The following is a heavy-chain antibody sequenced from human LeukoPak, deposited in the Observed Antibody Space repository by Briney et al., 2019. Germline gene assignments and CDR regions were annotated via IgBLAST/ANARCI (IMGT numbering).Heavy chain of an antibody. D-gene: IGHD6-19*01. J-gene: IGHJ3*02. V-gene: IGHV1-18*01. Sequence: ASVKVSFKASGYTFTSYGISWVRRAPGQGLEWMGWISAYNGNTNYAQKLQGRVTMTTDTSTSTAYMELRSLRSDDTAVYYCAEIAVAAHDAFDIWGQGTMVTVSS. CDR3: AEIAVAAHDAFDI. CDR1: GYTFTSYG. CDR2: ISAYNGNT.